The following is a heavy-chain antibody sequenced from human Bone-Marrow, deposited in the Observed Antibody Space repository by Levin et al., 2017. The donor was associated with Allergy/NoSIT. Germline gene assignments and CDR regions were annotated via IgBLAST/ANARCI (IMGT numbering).Heavy chain of an antibody. CDR1: GGSNSNYY. CDR2: IFTTGST. D-gene: IGHD3-10*01. J-gene: IGHJ5*02. CDR3: ARGGNWFDP. Sequence: SSETLSLTCLVSGGSNSNYYWSWIRQPAGKGLEWIGNIFTTGSTNYNPSLKNRVTMSMGPSKNQFSLNLTSVTAAATAVYYCARGGNWFDPWGQGTPVTVSS. V-gene: IGHV4-4*07.